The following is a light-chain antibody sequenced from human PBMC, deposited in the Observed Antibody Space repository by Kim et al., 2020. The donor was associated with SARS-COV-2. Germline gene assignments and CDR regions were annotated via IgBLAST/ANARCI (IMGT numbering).Light chain of an antibody. J-gene: IGKJ2*01. CDR1: QSISGW. CDR3: QQYHSYPYT. CDR2: TAS. V-gene: IGKV1-5*03. Sequence: DIQMTQSPSTLSASVGDRVTITCRASQSISGWLAWYQQKPGIAPKLLIYTASTLESGVPSMFSGSGSGTEFTLTISSMQPDDFATYYCQQYHSYPYTFGQGTKLEI.